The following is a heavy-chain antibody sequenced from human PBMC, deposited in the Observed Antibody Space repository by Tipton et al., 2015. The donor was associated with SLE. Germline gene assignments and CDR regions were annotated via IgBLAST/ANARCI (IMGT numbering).Heavy chain of an antibody. CDR3: ARIPDPTVTYYFDY. CDR2: IYYSGST. D-gene: IGHD4-17*01. CDR1: GGSISSYY. J-gene: IGHJ4*02. Sequence: LRLSCTVSGGSISSYYWSWIRQPPGKGLAWIGYIYYSGSTNYNPSLKSRVTISVDTSKNQFSLKLSSVTAADTAVYYCARIPDPTVTYYFDYWGQGTLVTVSS. V-gene: IGHV4-59*08.